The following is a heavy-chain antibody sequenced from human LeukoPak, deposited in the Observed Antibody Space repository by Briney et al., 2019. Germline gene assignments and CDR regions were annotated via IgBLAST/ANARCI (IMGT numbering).Heavy chain of an antibody. CDR3: ARGIYWFDP. CDR1: GGSISNYY. Sequence: PSETLSLTCTVSGGSISNYYWSWIRQPPGKGLEWIGYIYYSGSTNYNPSLKSRVTISVDTSKNQFSLKLSSVTAADTAVYYCARGIYWFDPWGQGTLVTVSS. J-gene: IGHJ5*02. V-gene: IGHV4-59*08. CDR2: IYYSGST.